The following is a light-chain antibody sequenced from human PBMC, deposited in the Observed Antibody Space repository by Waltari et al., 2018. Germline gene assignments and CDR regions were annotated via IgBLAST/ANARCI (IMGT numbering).Light chain of an antibody. Sequence: DIVMTQSPRPLVLSLGERAAIRCMSSQSLFYNFNNKNYFAWYQQKPGQPPKLLIYWATAPQSRVPDRISGSGAWTDFTLTINNQQAEDVAEYFCQQYASTPRWTFGQGTKVEI. CDR1: QSLFYNFNNKNY. CDR2: WAT. V-gene: IGKV4-1*01. J-gene: IGKJ1*01. CDR3: QQYASTPRWT.